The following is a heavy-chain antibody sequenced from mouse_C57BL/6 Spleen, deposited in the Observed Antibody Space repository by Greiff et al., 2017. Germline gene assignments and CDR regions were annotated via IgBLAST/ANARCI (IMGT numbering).Heavy chain of an antibody. D-gene: IGHD2-2*01. CDR2: ISDGGSYT. CDR1: GFTFSSYA. Sequence: EVQLVESGGGLVKPGGSLKLSCAASGFTFSSYAMSWVRQTPEKRLEWVATISDGGSYTYYPDNVKGRFTISRDNAKNNLYLQMSHLKSEDTAMYYCARDEGLRAMDYWGQGTSVTVSS. CDR3: ARDEGLRAMDY. V-gene: IGHV5-4*01. J-gene: IGHJ4*01.